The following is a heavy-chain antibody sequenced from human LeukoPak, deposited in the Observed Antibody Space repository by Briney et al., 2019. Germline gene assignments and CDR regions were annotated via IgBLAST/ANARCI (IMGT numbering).Heavy chain of an antibody. V-gene: IGHV3-11*04. J-gene: IGHJ4*02. CDR2: ITSSATT. Sequence: NSGGSLRLSCAASGFTFSDYYMTWIRQAPGKGLEWVSYITSSATTYYADSVKGRFTISRDNAKTSLYLQMNSLRAEDTAVYYCARGNGILTGLRYYFDYWGQGTLVTVSS. CDR3: ARGNGILTGLRYYFDY. D-gene: IGHD3-9*01. CDR1: GFTFSDYY.